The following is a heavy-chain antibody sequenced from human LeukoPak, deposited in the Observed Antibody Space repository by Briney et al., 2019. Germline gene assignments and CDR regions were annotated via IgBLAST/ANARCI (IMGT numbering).Heavy chain of an antibody. CDR2: INHSGST. CDR3: ARHDYYGPGSFYYMDV. CDR1: GGSFSGYY. V-gene: IGHV4-34*01. J-gene: IGHJ6*03. Sequence: PSETLSLTCAVYGGSFSGYYWSWIRQPPGKGLEWIGEINHSGSTNYNPSLKSRVTISVDTSKNQFSLKLSSVTAADTAVYYCARHDYYGPGSFYYMDVWGKGTTVTVSS. D-gene: IGHD3-10*01.